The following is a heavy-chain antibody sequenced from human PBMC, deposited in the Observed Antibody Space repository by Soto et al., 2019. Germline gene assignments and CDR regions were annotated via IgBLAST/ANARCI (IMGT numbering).Heavy chain of an antibody. J-gene: IGHJ1*01. CDR2: IYYTGST. V-gene: IGHV4-31*03. D-gene: IGHD3-16*02. CDR1: GGSISSGGYY. CDR3: ARPEDDYVWGSYRSEYFQH. Sequence: QVQLQESGPGLVKPSQTLSLTCTVSGGSISSGGYYWTWIRQHPGKGLEFIGYIYYTGSTYCNPSLKSRVIISLDTSKNQFSLKLGSVTGADTAVYYCARPEDDYVWGSYRSEYFQHWGQGTLVTVSS.